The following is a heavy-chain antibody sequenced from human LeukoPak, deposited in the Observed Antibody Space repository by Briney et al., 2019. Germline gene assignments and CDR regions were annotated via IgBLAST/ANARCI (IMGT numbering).Heavy chain of an antibody. V-gene: IGHV1-46*01. J-gene: IGHJ5*02. CDR1: GYTFTSYY. Sequence: ASVKVSCKASGYTFTSYYMHWVRQAPGQGLEWMGIINPSGGSTSYAQKFKGRVTMTRATSTSTVYMELSSLRSEDTAVYYCARIDSSGYKELDPWGQGTLVTVSS. CDR2: INPSGGST. D-gene: IGHD3-22*01. CDR3: ARIDSSGYKELDP.